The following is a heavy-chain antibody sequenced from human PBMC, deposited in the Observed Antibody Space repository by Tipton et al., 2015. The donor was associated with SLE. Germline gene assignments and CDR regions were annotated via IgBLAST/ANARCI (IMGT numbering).Heavy chain of an antibody. Sequence: TLSLTCTVSGGSISSHYWSWIRQPPGKGLEWIGYIYYTGSTNYNPSLKSRVTISIDTPKNQFSLKLSSLTAADTAVYYCARESRGGGENNWFDPWGQGTLVTVSP. D-gene: IGHD2-15*01. CDR3: ARESRGGGENNWFDP. J-gene: IGHJ5*02. V-gene: IGHV4-59*11. CDR2: IYYTGST. CDR1: GGSISSHY.